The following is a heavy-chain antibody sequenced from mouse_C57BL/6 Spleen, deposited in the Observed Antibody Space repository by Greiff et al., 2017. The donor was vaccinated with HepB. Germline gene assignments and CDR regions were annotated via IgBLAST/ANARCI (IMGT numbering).Heavy chain of an antibody. V-gene: IGHV1-52*01. CDR2: IDPSDSET. CDR1: GYTFTSYW. J-gene: IGHJ3*01. Sequence: VQLQQPGAELVRPGSSVKLSCKASGYTFTSYWMHWVKQRPIQGLEWIGNIDPSDSETHYNQKFKDKATLTVDKSTSPAYMQLSSLTSEDSAVYYCARAGTMMTAWFAYWGPGTLVTVSA. CDR3: ARAGTMMTAWFAY. D-gene: IGHD2-4*01.